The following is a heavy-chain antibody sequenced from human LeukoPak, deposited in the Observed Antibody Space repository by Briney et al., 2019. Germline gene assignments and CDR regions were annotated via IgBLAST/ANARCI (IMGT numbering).Heavy chain of an antibody. CDR2: IIPILGIA. D-gene: IGHD4/OR15-4a*01. Sequence: SVKVSCKASGGTFSSYAISWVRQAPGQGLEWMGRIIPILGIANYAQKFQGRVTITADKSTSTAYMELSSLRSEDTAVYYCASGPSPNGLNWFDPWGQGTLVTVSS. J-gene: IGHJ5*02. V-gene: IGHV1-69*04. CDR1: GGTFSSYA. CDR3: ASGPSPNGLNWFDP.